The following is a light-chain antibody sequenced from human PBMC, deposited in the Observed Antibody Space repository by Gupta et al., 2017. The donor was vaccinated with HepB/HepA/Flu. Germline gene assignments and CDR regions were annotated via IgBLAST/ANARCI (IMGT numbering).Light chain of an antibody. CDR2: AAS. Sequence: FSASTGDRVTITCRASQGISSYLAWYQQKPGKAPKLLIYAASTLQSGVPSRFSGSGSGTDFTLTISCLQSEDFATYYCQQYYSYPQTWTFGQGTKVEIK. CDR1: QGISSY. J-gene: IGKJ1*01. CDR3: QQYYSYPQTWT. V-gene: IGKV1-8*01.